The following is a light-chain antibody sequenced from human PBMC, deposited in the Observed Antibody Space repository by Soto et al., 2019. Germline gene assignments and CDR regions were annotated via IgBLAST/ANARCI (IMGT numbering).Light chain of an antibody. V-gene: IGKV3-15*01. CDR3: QQYNDWPRT. J-gene: IGKJ4*01. CDR1: QSVRSH. CDR2: GAS. Sequence: MAQSPSTLSGSVGDRVTITCRASQSVRSHLAWYQQKPGQAPSLLIFGASTRATGVPARFSGSESGTEFTLTISTLHSEDVAVYFCQQYNDWPRTFGGGTKVDI.